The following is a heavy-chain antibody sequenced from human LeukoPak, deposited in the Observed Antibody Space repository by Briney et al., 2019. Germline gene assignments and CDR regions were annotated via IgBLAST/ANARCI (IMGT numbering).Heavy chain of an antibody. CDR2: IIPIFGTA. CDR3: ARDVSEQDDDAGNDWFDP. D-gene: IGHD1-1*01. V-gene: IGHV1-69*01. J-gene: IGHJ5*02. CDR1: GGTFSSYA. Sequence: SVKVSCKASGGTFSSYAISWVRQAPGQGLEWMGGIIPIFGTANYAQKFQGRVTITADESTSTAYMELSSLRSEDTAVYYCARDVSEQDDDAGNDWFDPWGQGTLVTVSS.